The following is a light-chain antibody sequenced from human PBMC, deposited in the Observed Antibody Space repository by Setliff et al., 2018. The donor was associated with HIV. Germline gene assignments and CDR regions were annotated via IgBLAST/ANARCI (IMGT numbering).Light chain of an antibody. CDR2: EVS. V-gene: IGLV2-8*01. J-gene: IGLJ1*01. CDR1: SSDVGGYNY. CDR3: SSYVGSNNYV. Sequence: QSALTQPPSASGSPGQSVTISCTGTSSDVGGYNYVSWYQQHPGKAPRLMIYEVSKRPSGVPDRFSGSKSGNTASLTVSGLKAEDEADYYCSSYVGSNNYVFGTGTKVTVL.